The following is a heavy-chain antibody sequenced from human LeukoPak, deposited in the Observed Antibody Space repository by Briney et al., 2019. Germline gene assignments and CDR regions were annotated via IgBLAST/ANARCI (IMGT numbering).Heavy chain of an antibody. CDR1: GDSISGFY. CDR2: IYYSGST. V-gene: IGHV4-59*01. Sequence: SETLSLTRTVSGDSISGFYWSWIRQPPGKGLEWIGYIYYSGSTNYNPSLKSRVTISVDTSKNQFSLKLNSVSAADTAVYYCARGVVAAPQTVDYWGQGTLVTVSS. D-gene: IGHD2-15*01. J-gene: IGHJ4*02. CDR3: ARGVVAAPQTVDY.